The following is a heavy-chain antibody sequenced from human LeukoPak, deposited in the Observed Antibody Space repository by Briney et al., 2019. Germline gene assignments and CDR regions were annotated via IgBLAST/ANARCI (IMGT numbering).Heavy chain of an antibody. CDR3: ASPRGVYFRLAFDI. V-gene: IGHV4-39*07. CDR1: GGSISSSRYY. Sequence: PSETLSLTCTVSGGSISSSRYYWGWIRQPPVKGLEWVGSIYYSGSTDYNPSLKSRLTISVDTSKNQFSLKLSSVTAADTAVYYCASPRGVYFRLAFDIWGQGTMVTVSS. J-gene: IGHJ3*02. D-gene: IGHD2-8*01. CDR2: IYYSGST.